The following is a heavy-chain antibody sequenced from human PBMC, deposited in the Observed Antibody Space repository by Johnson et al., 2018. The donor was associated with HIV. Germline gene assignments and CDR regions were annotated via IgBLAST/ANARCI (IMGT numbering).Heavy chain of an antibody. V-gene: IGHV3-74*02. D-gene: IGHD2-2*01. CDR3: ARLYCSSTSCYEGGGDAFDI. J-gene: IGHJ3*02. CDR1: GFTFSSYW. Sequence: EVQLVESGGGLVQPGGSLRLSCAASGFTFSSYWMHWVRQAPGKGLVWVSRINSDGSSTSYADSVKGRFTISRDNSKNTLYLQMNSLGAEDTAVYYCARLYCSSTSCYEGGGDAFDIWGQGTMVTVSS. CDR2: INSDGSST.